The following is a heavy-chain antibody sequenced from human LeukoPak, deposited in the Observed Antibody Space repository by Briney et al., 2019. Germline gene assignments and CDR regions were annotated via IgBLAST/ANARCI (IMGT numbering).Heavy chain of an antibody. J-gene: IGHJ2*01. V-gene: IGHV1-2*02. D-gene: IGHD6-19*01. CDR1: GYTFTGYY. CDR2: INPNSGDT. Sequence: ASVKVSCKASGYTFTGYYMHWVRQAPGQGLEWMGWINPNSGDTNYAQKFQGRVTMTRDTSISTTYMELSRLRSDDTAVYYCARALGYSSGWYFDLWGRGTLVAVSS. CDR3: ARALGYSSGWYFDL.